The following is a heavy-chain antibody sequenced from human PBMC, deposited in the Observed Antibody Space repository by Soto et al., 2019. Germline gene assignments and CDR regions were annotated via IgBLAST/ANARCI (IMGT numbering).Heavy chain of an antibody. CDR1: GFTFSNYA. CDR3: AKELAYCGGDCYLRVRNYYYGMDV. CDR2: ISGSGSST. J-gene: IGHJ6*02. D-gene: IGHD2-21*02. Sequence: EVQLLESGGGLVQPGGSLRLSCAASGFTFSNYAMSWVRQAPGKGLEWVSAISGSGSSTYYADSVKGRFTISRDNSKNTLYLQMSSLRAEDTAVYYCAKELAYCGGDCYLRVRNYYYGMDVWGQGTTVTVSS. V-gene: IGHV3-23*01.